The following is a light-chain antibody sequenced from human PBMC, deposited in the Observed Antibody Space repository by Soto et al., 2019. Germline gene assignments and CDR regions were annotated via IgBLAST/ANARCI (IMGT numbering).Light chain of an antibody. J-gene: IGKJ1*01. Sequence: DIQMTQSPSSLSASVGDRVTITCRASQGISNYLAWYQQKPGKVPKLLIYAASTLQSGVPSRFSGSGSGTDFTITISSLQPEDVANYYCQKYYSALWTFGQGTKVEIK. CDR3: QKYYSALWT. V-gene: IGKV1-27*01. CDR2: AAS. CDR1: QGISNY.